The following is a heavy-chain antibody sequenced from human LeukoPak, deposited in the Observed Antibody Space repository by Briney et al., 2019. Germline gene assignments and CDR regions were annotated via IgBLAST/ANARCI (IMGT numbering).Heavy chain of an antibody. D-gene: IGHD6-19*01. J-gene: IGHJ6*02. V-gene: IGHV3-9*01. CDR2: ISWDSRNI. CDR3: ARGNRDSSGFYFYYGMDV. Sequence: GGSLRLSCAASGFTFDDYAMLWVRQVPGEGLEWVSGISWDSRNIGYAASVKGRFTTSRDNGKKSVYLQINSLRAEDTALYYCARGNRDSSGFYFYYGMDVWGQGIMVTVSS. CDR1: GFTFDDYA.